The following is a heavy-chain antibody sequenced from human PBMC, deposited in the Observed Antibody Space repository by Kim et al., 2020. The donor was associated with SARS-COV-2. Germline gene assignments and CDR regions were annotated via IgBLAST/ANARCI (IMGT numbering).Heavy chain of an antibody. CDR1: GGSFSGYY. CDR2: INHSGST. J-gene: IGHJ5*02. V-gene: IGHV4-34*01. Sequence: SETLSLTCAVYGGSFSGYYWSWIRQPPGKGLEWIGEINHSGSTNYNPSLKSRVTISVDTSKNQFSLKLSSVTAVDTAVYYCARGPGGSYCSGGNCYSNPGWFDPWGQRTLVTVSS. D-gene: IGHD2-15*01. CDR3: ARGPGGSYCSGGNCYSNPGWFDP.